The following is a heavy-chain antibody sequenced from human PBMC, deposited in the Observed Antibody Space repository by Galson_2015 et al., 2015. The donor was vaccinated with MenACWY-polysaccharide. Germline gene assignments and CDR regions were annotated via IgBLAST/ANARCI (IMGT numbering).Heavy chain of an antibody. CDR1: GFTFSSYA. D-gene: IGHD1-26*01. CDR3: ASTVGWELLGGLEN. Sequence: SLRLSCAASGFTFSSYAMHWVRQAPGKGLEWVAVISYDGSNKYYADSVKGRFTISRDNSKNTLYLQMNSLRAEDTAVYYCASTVGWELLGGLENWGQGTLVTVSS. CDR2: ISYDGSNK. J-gene: IGHJ4*02. V-gene: IGHV3-30-3*01.